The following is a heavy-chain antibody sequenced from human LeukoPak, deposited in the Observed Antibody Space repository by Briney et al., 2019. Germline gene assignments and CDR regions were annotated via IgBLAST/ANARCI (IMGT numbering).Heavy chain of an antibody. CDR1: GGSISSNSYY. CDR2: IYYSGRT. D-gene: IGHD6-19*01. V-gene: IGHV4-39*07. Sequence: SETLSLTCTVSGGSISSNSYYWGRIRQPPGKGLEWIGSIYYSGRTYYNPSLKSRVTMSVDTSNNQFSLQLSSVTAADTALYYCARDYGGWYYFDYWGQGTLVTVSS. J-gene: IGHJ4*02. CDR3: ARDYGGWYYFDY.